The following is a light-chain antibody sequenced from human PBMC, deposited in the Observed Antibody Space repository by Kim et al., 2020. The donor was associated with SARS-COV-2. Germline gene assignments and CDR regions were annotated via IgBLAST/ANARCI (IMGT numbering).Light chain of an antibody. Sequence: QSVLTQPPSASGTPGQTVTISCSGSNSNIGRNTVNWYQQFPGAAPKLLIDSNNRRPSGVPDRVSGSKSGPSASLAISGLQSEDEADYYCATWDDSLDVWMFGGGTQLTVL. CDR2: SNN. CDR1: NSNIGRNT. V-gene: IGLV1-44*01. J-gene: IGLJ3*02. CDR3: ATWDDSLDVWM.